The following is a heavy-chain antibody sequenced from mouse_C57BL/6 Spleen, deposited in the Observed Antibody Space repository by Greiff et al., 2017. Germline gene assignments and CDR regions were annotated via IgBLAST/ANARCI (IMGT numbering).Heavy chain of an antibody. Sequence: QVQLQQPGAELVKPGASVTMSCKASGYTFTSYWITWVKQRPGQGLEWIGDISPGRGSNNYNEQFNRQATLTVDPSSSTSYRQLSSPASEDAAVYYCARGGGSSYAMDYWGQGTSVTVSS. V-gene: IGHV1-55*01. D-gene: IGHD1-1*01. CDR3: ARGGGSSYAMDY. CDR2: ISPGRGSN. J-gene: IGHJ4*01. CDR1: GYTFTSYW.